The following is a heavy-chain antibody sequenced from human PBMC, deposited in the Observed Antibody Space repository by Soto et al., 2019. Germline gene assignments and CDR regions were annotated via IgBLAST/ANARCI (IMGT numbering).Heavy chain of an antibody. CDR1: GGSISSYY. Sequence: TLSLTCTVSGGSISSYYWSWIRQPAGKGLEWIGRIYTSGSTNYNPSLKSRVTMSVDTSKNQFSLKLSSVTAADTAVYYCARDSERNCTNGVCYTNWFDPWGQGTLVTVSS. D-gene: IGHD2-8*01. J-gene: IGHJ5*02. V-gene: IGHV4-4*07. CDR3: ARDSERNCTNGVCYTNWFDP. CDR2: IYTSGST.